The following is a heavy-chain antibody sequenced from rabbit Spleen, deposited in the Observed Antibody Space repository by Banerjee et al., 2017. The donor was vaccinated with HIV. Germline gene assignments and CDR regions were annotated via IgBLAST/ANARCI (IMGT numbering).Heavy chain of an antibody. Sequence: QSLEESGGDLVKPGASLTLTCTASGFSFNSGYDMCWVRQAPGKGLEWIGCTNSATGNAVYANWAKGRFSISRTSTTVTLQMTSLTAADTATYFCARDLVGVIGWNFYLWGPGTLVTVS. V-gene: IGHV1S40*01. D-gene: IGHD1-1*01. CDR3: ARDLVGVIGWNFYL. CDR1: GFSFNSGYD. J-gene: IGHJ4*01. CDR2: TNSATGNA.